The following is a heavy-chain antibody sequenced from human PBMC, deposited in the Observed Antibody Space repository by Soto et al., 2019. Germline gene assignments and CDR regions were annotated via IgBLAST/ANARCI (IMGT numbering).Heavy chain of an antibody. Sequence: QVQLVESGGGVVQPGRSLRLSCAASGFTFSSYAMHWVRQAPGKGLEWVAVISYDGSNKYYADSVKGRFTISRDNSKNTLYLQMNSLRAEDTAVYYCARDRVATILYYYDGMDVWGQGTTVTVSS. V-gene: IGHV3-30-3*01. D-gene: IGHD5-12*01. J-gene: IGHJ6*02. CDR2: ISYDGSNK. CDR1: GFTFSSYA. CDR3: ARDRVATILYYYDGMDV.